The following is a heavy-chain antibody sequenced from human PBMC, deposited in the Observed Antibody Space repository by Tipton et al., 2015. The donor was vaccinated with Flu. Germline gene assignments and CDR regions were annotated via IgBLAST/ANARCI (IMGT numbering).Heavy chain of an antibody. CDR1: GGSISSYY. CDR3: ARNGGSYSYQH. V-gene: IGHV4-59*13. CDR2: VCYSGIT. J-gene: IGHJ1*01. D-gene: IGHD3-10*01. Sequence: TLSLTCTVSGGSISSYYWSWLRQPPGKGLEWIGFVCYSGITNYNPSLKGRVTMSLDASKNHFSLSLSSVTAADTAVYYCARNGGSYSYQHWGQGTLVTVSS.